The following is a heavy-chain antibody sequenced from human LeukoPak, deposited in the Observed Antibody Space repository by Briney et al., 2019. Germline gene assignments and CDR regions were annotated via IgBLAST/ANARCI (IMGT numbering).Heavy chain of an antibody. V-gene: IGHV3-66*01. Sequence: PGGSLRLSCAASGFTVSSNYMNWVRQAPGKGLHWVSVIYTDGSTYYEDYVKSRFTISRDNSKNTLYLHINSLRAEDTAVYYCARDSPGGYSSSWYFAYWGQGTLVTVSS. CDR2: IYTDGST. CDR1: GFTVSSNY. CDR3: ARDSPGGYSSSWYFAY. J-gene: IGHJ4*02. D-gene: IGHD6-13*01.